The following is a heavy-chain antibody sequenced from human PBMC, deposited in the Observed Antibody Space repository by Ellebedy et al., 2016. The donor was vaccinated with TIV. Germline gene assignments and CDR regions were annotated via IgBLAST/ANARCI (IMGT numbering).Heavy chain of an antibody. D-gene: IGHD3-10*01. Sequence: GESLKISCAASGFTVSSNYMSWVRQAPGKGLEWVSVIYSGGSTYYADSVKGRFTISRDNSKNTLYLQMNSLRAEDTAVYYCAWARVAFDIWGQGTMVTVSS. V-gene: IGHV3-53*01. CDR1: GFTVSSNY. CDR2: IYSGGST. CDR3: AWARVAFDI. J-gene: IGHJ3*02.